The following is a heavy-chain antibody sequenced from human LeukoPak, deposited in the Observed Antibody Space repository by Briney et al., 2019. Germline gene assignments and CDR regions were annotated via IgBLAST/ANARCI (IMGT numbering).Heavy chain of an antibody. D-gene: IGHD3-22*01. CDR2: ISGSGGST. Sequence: GGSLSLSCAASGFTFSSYAMSWVRQAPGKGLEWVSAISGSGGSTYYADSVKGRFTISRDNSKNTLYLQMNSLRAEDTAVYYCAKDRTYYYDSSGYLLDCWGQGTLVTVSS. V-gene: IGHV3-23*01. CDR1: GFTFSSYA. CDR3: AKDRTYYYDSSGYLLDC. J-gene: IGHJ4*02.